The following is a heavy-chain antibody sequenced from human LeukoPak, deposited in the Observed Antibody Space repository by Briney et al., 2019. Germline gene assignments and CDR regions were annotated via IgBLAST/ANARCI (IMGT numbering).Heavy chain of an antibody. CDR1: GGSISSYY. Sequence: SETLSLTCTVSGGSISSYYWSWLRQPAGKGLEWIGRIYTSGGTNYNPSLKSRVTMSVDTSKNQFSLKLSSVTAADTAVYYCAREQRSRGSPNDYWGQGTLVTVSS. D-gene: IGHD1-26*01. CDR2: IYTSGGT. CDR3: AREQRSRGSPNDY. J-gene: IGHJ4*02. V-gene: IGHV4-4*07.